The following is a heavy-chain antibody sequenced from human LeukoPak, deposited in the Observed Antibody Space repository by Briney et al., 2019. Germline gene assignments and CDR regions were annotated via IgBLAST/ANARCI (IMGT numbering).Heavy chain of an antibody. CDR2: IYHSGST. CDR3: AREVRRYNDAFDV. J-gene: IGHJ3*01. D-gene: IGHD1-1*01. V-gene: IGHV4-38-2*02. CDR1: TYSITSGYF. Sequence: SETLSLTCTVSTYSITSGYFWGWIRQPPGKGLEWIGRIYHSGSTHYNPSLKSRVTISVDTSKSQFSLRLSSVTAADTAVYYCAREVRRYNDAFDVWGQGTMVTVSS.